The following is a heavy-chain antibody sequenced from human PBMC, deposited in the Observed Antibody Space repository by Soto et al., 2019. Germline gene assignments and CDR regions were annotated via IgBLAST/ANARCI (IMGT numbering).Heavy chain of an antibody. D-gene: IGHD4-4*01. CDR1: GYTFTSYG. Sequence: QVQLVQSGAEVKKPGASVKVSCKASGYTFTSYGISWVRQAPGQGLEWMGWISAYNGNTNYAQKLQGRVTMTTDTSTSTAYKELRSLRSDDTAVYYCARAVTTGYYYYYYIDVWGKGTTVTVSS. J-gene: IGHJ6*03. CDR3: ARAVTTGYYYYYYIDV. CDR2: ISAYNGNT. V-gene: IGHV1-18*01.